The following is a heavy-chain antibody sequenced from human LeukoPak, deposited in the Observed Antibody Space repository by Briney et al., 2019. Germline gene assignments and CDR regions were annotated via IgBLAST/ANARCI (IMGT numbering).Heavy chain of an antibody. CDR2: INHSGST. J-gene: IGHJ3*02. Sequence: SGTLSLTCAVSGGSISSSNWWSWVRQPPGKGLEWIGEINHSGSTKYNPSPKCRVTISIDTSKNQLSLKLSSVTAADTAVYSCVRHVARAFDIWGQGTKVTVSS. V-gene: IGHV4-4*02. CDR3: VRHVARAFDI. CDR1: GGSISSSNW.